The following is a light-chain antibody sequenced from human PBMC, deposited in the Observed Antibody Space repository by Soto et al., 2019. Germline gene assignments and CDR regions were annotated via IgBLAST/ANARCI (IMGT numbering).Light chain of an antibody. CDR1: QSIRRC. CDR3: QQSYSTPRT. CDR2: DAS. J-gene: IGKJ1*01. Sequence: DIQMTQSPSTLSASVGDRVTITCRASQSIRRCLAWYQHKPGKAPKLLIYDASSLESGVPSRFSGSGSETDFTLTISGLQPEDFAGYYCQQSYSTPRTFGQGTKVDIK. V-gene: IGKV1-5*01.